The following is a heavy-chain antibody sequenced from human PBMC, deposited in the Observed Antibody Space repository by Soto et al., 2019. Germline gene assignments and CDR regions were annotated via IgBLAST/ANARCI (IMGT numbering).Heavy chain of an antibody. Sequence: GRSLRLSCVASRFDFSSYEMSWVRQAAGKGLEWVSRVSLTGDRTNYAGSVKGRFTISRDNAKNSVSLQMNTLRVEDTAVYYCAREDSIIIPAVSDFWGQGTLVTVSS. CDR2: VSLTGDRT. J-gene: IGHJ4*02. V-gene: IGHV3-48*03. CDR3: AREDSIIIPAVSDF. CDR1: RFDFSSYE. D-gene: IGHD2-2*01.